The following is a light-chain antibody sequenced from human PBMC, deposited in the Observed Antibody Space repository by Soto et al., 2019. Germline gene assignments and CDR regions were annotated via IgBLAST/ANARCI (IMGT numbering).Light chain of an antibody. CDR1: QSISNY. V-gene: IGKV1-39*01. CDR3: QQSYGTPLP. CDR2: AAS. Sequence: DMEMTQSPSSLSASVGDRVTITCRASQSISNYLNWYQHKPGKVHKLLIYAASSLQSGVPTRFSGSGSGTDFTLTINSLQPEDFATYYCQQSYGTPLPFGGGTKIEIK. J-gene: IGKJ4*01.